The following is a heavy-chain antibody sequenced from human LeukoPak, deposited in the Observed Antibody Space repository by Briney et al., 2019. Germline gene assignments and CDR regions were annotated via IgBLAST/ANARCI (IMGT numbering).Heavy chain of an antibody. V-gene: IGHV4-59*01. Sequence: SETLSLTCTVSGGSISSYYWRWIRQPPGKGLEWIGYIYYSGSTNYNPSLKSRVTISVDTSKNQFSLKLSSVTAADTAVYYCASLKIQLWIMDYWGQGTLVTVSS. CDR2: IYYSGST. J-gene: IGHJ4*02. CDR3: ASLKIQLWIMDY. D-gene: IGHD5-18*01. CDR1: GGSISSYY.